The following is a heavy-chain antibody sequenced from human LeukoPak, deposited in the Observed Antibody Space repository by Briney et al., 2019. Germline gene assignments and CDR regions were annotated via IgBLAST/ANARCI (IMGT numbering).Heavy chain of an antibody. Sequence: SETLSLTCTVYGGSFSGYCWSWIRQPPGKGLEWVGEINHNGSTDYNPSLKSRVTISVDTSKNQFSLKLTSVTAADTAVYYCARDPLPRDSSGYYLDYWGQGALVTVSS. CDR2: INHNGST. V-gene: IGHV4-34*01. CDR1: GGSFSGYC. J-gene: IGHJ4*02. D-gene: IGHD3-22*01. CDR3: ARDPLPRDSSGYYLDY.